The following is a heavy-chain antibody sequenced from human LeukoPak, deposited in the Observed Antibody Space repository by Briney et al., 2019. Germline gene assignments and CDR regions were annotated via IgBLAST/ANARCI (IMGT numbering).Heavy chain of an antibody. J-gene: IGHJ4*02. CDR1: GYSISSGYC. D-gene: IGHD1-7*01. CDR3: ARKSRDWNYYY. CDR2: IYHSGST. Sequence: SETLSLTCTVSGYSISSGYCWGWIRQPPGKGLEWIGSIYHSGSTYYNPSLKSRVTISVDTSKNQFSLKLSSVTAADTAVYYCARKSRDWNYYYWGQGILVTVSS. V-gene: IGHV4-38-2*02.